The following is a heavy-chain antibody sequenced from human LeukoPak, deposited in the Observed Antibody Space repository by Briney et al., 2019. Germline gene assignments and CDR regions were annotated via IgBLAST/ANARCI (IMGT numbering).Heavy chain of an antibody. Sequence: ASVKVSCKASGYTFTSYGISWVRQAPGQGLEWMGWISAYNGNTNYAQKLQGRVTMTTDTSTSTAYMELRSLRSDDTAVYCCARDLRVAAAPPFDYWGQGTLVTVSS. CDR3: ARDLRVAAAPPFDY. J-gene: IGHJ4*02. CDR2: ISAYNGNT. V-gene: IGHV1-18*01. D-gene: IGHD6-13*01. CDR1: GYTFTSYG.